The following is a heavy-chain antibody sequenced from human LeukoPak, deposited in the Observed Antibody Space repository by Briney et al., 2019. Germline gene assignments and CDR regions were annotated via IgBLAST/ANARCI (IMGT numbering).Heavy chain of an antibody. CDR3: ARSYYYDSSGYYALYYGMDV. Sequence: GASVKVSCKASGYTFTGYYMHWVRQAPGQGLEWMGWISAYNGNTNYAQKLQGRVTMTTDTSTSTAYMELRSLRSDDTAVYYCARSYYYDSSGYYALYYGMDVWGQGTTVTVSS. J-gene: IGHJ6*02. D-gene: IGHD3-22*01. V-gene: IGHV1-18*04. CDR1: GYTFTGYY. CDR2: ISAYNGNT.